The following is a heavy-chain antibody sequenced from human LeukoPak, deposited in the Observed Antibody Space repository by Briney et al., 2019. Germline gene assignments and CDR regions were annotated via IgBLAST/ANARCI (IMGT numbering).Heavy chain of an antibody. V-gene: IGHV3-21*01. CDR3: ARHRTASDY. Sequence: GGSLRLSCAASGFTFSSDAMRWVRQAPGKGLEWVSCITTGSTYIYYADSVKGRFTISRDNAKNSLYPQMTSLRAEDTAVYYCARHRTASDYWGQGTLVIVSS. D-gene: IGHD3-16*02. CDR1: GFTFSSDA. J-gene: IGHJ4*02. CDR2: ITTGSTYI.